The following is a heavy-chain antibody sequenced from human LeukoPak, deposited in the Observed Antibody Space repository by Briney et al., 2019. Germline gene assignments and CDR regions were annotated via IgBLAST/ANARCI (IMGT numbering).Heavy chain of an antibody. CDR1: GGSISSYY. Sequence: PSETLSLTCTVSGGSISSYYWSWIRQPPGKGLEWIGCIYYSGSTNYNPSLKSRVTISVDTSKNQFSLNLSSVTAADTAVYYCARGGEYSGYDFGYWGQGTLVTVSS. V-gene: IGHV4-59*01. CDR2: IYYSGST. CDR3: ARGGEYSGYDFGY. D-gene: IGHD5-12*01. J-gene: IGHJ4*02.